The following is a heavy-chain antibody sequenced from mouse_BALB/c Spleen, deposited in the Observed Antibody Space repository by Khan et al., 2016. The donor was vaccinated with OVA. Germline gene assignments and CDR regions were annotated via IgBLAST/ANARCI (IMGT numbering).Heavy chain of an antibody. D-gene: IGHD2-10*02. CDR2: ISNGGGNT. CDR1: GFTFSAYY. V-gene: IGHV5-12*02. Sequence: EVELVESGGGLVQPGGSLKLSCATSGFTFSAYYMYWFRQTPEKRLEWVAYISNGGGNTYYPDTVKGRFTISRDNAKNTLYLQMSRLRYEDTALYYCARHGYGKWDAMDYWGQGTSVTVSS. J-gene: IGHJ4*01. CDR3: ARHGYGKWDAMDY.